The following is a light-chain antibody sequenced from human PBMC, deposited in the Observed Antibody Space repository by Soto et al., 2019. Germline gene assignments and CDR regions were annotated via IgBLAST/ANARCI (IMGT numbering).Light chain of an antibody. CDR2: SAS. J-gene: IGKJ4*01. V-gene: IGKV3-15*01. CDR1: QSFSNN. Sequence: EILMTQSLATLSVSPGERATLSCRASQSFSNNLAWYQQKPGQAPRLLNHSASTRATGIPARFTGSGSGTEFTLTINSLQSEDFAVYYCQQYENWPLTYGGGNKVDIK. CDR3: QQYENWPLT.